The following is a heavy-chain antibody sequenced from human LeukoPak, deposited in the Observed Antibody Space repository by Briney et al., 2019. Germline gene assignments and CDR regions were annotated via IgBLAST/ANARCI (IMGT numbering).Heavy chain of an antibody. CDR1: GGSISSTDYY. V-gene: IGHV4-39*01. Sequence: SETLSLTCTVSGGSISSTDYYWGWIRQPPGKGLEWIGSIYHSGSTYYNPSLKSRVTISVDTSKNQFSLKLSSVSASDTAVYYCARHKCSGIYCPFDYWGQGTLVTVSS. D-gene: IGHD2-15*01. J-gene: IGHJ4*02. CDR2: IYHSGST. CDR3: ARHKCSGIYCPFDY.